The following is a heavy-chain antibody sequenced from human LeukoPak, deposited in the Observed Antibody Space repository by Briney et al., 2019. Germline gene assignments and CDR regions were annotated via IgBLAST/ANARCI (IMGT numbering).Heavy chain of an antibody. CDR2: FYSSGST. CDR1: GDPLNDNLYY. CDR3: VRDGRFDSACFDS. Sequence: SETLSLTCNVSGDPLNDNLYYWGWIRQCPGKGLEWIGAFYSSGSTSSHSSLKSRVTISVDTSRTQLSLKLDSVTDTDTAVYYCVRDGRFDSACFDSWGPGIPVTVSS. J-gene: IGHJ4*02. V-gene: IGHV4-39*07. D-gene: IGHD6-19*01.